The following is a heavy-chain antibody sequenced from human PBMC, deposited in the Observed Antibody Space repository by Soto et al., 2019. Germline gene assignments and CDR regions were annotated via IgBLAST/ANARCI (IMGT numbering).Heavy chain of an antibody. V-gene: IGHV3-48*02. CDR3: ARTIAKRTISPKIMEV. D-gene: IGHD2-8*01. CDR2: ISDGSSTI. J-gene: IGHJ6*02. CDR1: GFTFSIYG. Sequence: EVQLVESGGGLVQPGGSMRLSCAASGFTFSIYGMNWVRQAPGKGLDWVSYISDGSSTIYYADSVKGRFTISRDDAKNSLSLHMNSLRDADTALYYCARTIAKRTISPKIMEVWGQGPTVTVSS.